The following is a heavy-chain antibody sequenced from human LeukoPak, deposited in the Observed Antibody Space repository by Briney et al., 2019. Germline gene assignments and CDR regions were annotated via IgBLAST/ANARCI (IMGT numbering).Heavy chain of an antibody. V-gene: IGHV3-23*01. Sequence: PGGSLRLSCEASGFIFFNSAMTWVRQAPGKGLEWVSTISGFGESTYHADSVKGRFTISRDQFKSTLYLQINSLRVEDTAIYYCAKGGHRSPFDYWGQGALVTVSS. CDR2: ISGFGEST. CDR3: AKGGHRSPFDY. D-gene: IGHD2-21*01. CDR1: GFIFFNSA. J-gene: IGHJ4*02.